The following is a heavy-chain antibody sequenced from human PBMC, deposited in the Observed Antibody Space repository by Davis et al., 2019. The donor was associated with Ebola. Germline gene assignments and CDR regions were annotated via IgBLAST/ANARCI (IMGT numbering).Heavy chain of an antibody. Sequence: SETLSLTCTVSGGSISSYYWSWIRQPPGKGLEWIGYIYYSGSTYYNPSLKSRVTISVDTSKNQFSLKLSSVTAADTAVYYCARSNQWLVRGFDYWGQGTLVTVSS. CDR1: GGSISSYY. CDR2: IYYSGST. V-gene: IGHV4-59*12. D-gene: IGHD6-19*01. CDR3: ARSNQWLVRGFDY. J-gene: IGHJ4*02.